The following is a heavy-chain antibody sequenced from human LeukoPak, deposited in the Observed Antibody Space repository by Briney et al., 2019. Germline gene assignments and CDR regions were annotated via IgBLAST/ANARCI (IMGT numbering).Heavy chain of an antibody. J-gene: IGHJ4*02. V-gene: IGHV5-51*01. D-gene: IGHD6-13*01. CDR2: IYPGDSDT. Sequence: GESLKISCKGSGYTFSNSIIGWVRQMPGKGLEWMGIIYPGDSDTRYSPSFQGQVTISAHKSISTAYLQWSSLKASDTAMYYCARLRGSDPGIADYWGQGTLVTVSS. CDR3: ARLRGSDPGIADY. CDR1: GYTFSNSI.